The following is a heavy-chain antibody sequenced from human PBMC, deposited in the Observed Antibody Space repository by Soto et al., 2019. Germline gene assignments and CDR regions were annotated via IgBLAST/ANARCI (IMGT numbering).Heavy chain of an antibody. D-gene: IGHD5-18*01. J-gene: IGHJ3*02. Sequence: ASVKVSCKASGYTFTGYYMHWVRQAPGQGLEWMGWINPNSGGTNYAQKFQGWVTMTRDTSISTACMELSRLRSDDTAVYYCASLVLGYSYGPDAFDIWGQGTMVTVSS. CDR1: GYTFTGYY. CDR3: ASLVLGYSYGPDAFDI. V-gene: IGHV1-2*04. CDR2: INPNSGGT.